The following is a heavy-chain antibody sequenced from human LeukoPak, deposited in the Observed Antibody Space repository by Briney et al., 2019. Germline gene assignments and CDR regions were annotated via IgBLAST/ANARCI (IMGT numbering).Heavy chain of an antibody. J-gene: IGHJ4*02. CDR1: GFTFSSYS. CDR2: ISSSGSTI. D-gene: IGHD6-19*01. CDR3: ARDQEAVAGRAFDY. V-gene: IGHV3-48*04. Sequence: PGGSLRLSCAASGFTFSSYSMNWVRQAPGKGLEWVSYISSSGSTIYYADSVKGRFTISRDNAKNSLYLQMNSLRAEDTAVYYCARDQEAVAGRAFDYWGQGTLVTVSS.